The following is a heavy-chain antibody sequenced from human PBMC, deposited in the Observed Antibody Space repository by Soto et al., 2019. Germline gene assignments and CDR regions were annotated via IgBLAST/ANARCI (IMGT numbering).Heavy chain of an antibody. D-gene: IGHD3-3*01. V-gene: IGHV4-34*01. CDR1: GGSFSGYY. CDR3: ASRGYDFWSGYYDPNWFDP. Sequence: QVQLQQWGAGLLKPSETLSLTCAVYGGSFSGYYWSWIRQPPGKGLEWIGEINHSGSTNYNPSLKSRVTLSVDTSKNQFSLKLSSVTAADTAVYYCASRGYDFWSGYYDPNWFDPWGQGTLVTVSS. CDR2: INHSGST. J-gene: IGHJ5*02.